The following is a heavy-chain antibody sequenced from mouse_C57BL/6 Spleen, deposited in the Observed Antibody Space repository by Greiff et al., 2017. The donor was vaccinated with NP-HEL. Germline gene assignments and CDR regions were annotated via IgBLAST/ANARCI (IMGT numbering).Heavy chain of an antibody. CDR3: ARYRGLGYYAMDY. CDR2: IRNKANGYTT. J-gene: IGHJ4*01. V-gene: IGHV7-3*01. CDR1: GFTFTDYY. Sequence: EVKLMESGGGLVQPGGSLSLSCAASGFTFTDYYMSWVRQPPGQALEWLGFIRNKANGYTTEYSASVKGRFTISRDNSQSILYLQMNALRAEDSATYYCARYRGLGYYAMDYWGKGTSVTASS. D-gene: IGHD3-1*01.